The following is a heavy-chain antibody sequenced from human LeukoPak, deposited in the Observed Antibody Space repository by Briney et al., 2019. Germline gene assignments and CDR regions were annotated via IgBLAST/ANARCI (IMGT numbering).Heavy chain of an antibody. V-gene: IGHV1-24*01. CDR2: FDPEDGET. J-gene: IGHJ4*02. Sequence: WASVKVSCKVSGYTLTELSMHWVRQAPGKGLEWMGGFDPEDGETIYAQKFQGRVTMTGDTSTDTAYMELSSLRSEDSAVYYCARDLNWYFDYWGQGTLVTVSS. CDR3: ARDLNWYFDY. D-gene: IGHD1-1*01. CDR1: GYTLTELS.